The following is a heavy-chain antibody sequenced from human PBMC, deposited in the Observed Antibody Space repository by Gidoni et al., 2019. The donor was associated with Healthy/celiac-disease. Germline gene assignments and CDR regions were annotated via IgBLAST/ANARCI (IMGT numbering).Heavy chain of an antibody. CDR1: GFTFSSYS. D-gene: IGHD3-22*01. CDR2: ISSSSSYI. J-gene: IGHJ2*01. V-gene: IGHV3-21*01. CDR3: AREGDYYDSSGYYQNWYFDL. Sequence: EVQLVESGGGLVKPGGSLRLSCAASGFTFSSYSMTWVRQAPGKGLEWVSSISSSSSYIYYADSVKGRFTISRDNAKNSLYLQMNSLRAEDTAVYYCAREGDYYDSSGYYQNWYFDLWGRGTLVTVSS.